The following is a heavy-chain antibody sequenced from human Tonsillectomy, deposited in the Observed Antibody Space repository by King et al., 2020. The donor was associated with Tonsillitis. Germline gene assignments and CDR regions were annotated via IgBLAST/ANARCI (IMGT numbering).Heavy chain of an antibody. CDR3: AKDLGESVLQYFVWLSPMTY. CDR2: IRDDGSNQ. Sequence: VQLVESGGGVVQPGGSLRLSCAASGFTFSNYGMHWVRQAPGKGLEWVAFIRDDGSNQYYADSVKGRFTISRDNSKNTLYLQMNSLRAEDTAVYYCAKDLGESVLQYFVWLSPMTYWGQGALVTVSS. D-gene: IGHD3-9*01. CDR1: GFTFSNYG. J-gene: IGHJ4*02. V-gene: IGHV3-30*02.